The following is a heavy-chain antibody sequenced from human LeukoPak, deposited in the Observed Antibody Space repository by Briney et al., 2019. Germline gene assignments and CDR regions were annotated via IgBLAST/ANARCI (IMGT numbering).Heavy chain of an antibody. CDR3: AKGRTHFDY. V-gene: IGHV3-23*01. CDR1: GFTFSNAW. J-gene: IGHJ4*02. Sequence: GGSLRLSCAGSGFTFSNAWMSWVRQAPGKGLEWVSSIGATGGTTNYADSVKGRFTISRDNSKNTLYLQMNSLRAEDTAVYHCAKGRTHFDYWGQGTLVTVSS. CDR2: IGATGGTT.